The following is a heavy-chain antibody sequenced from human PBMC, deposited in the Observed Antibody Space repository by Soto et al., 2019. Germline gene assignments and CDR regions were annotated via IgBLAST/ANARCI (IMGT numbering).Heavy chain of an antibody. Sequence: GGSLRLSCAASGFTFSDYYMSWIRQAPGKGLEWVSYISSSGSTIYYADSVKGRFTISRDNAKNSLYLQMNSLRAEDTAVYYCAREGCSGGSCYSSYYYGMDVWGQGTTVTVSS. CDR1: GFTFSDYY. CDR2: ISSSGSTI. J-gene: IGHJ6*02. CDR3: AREGCSGGSCYSSYYYGMDV. D-gene: IGHD2-15*01. V-gene: IGHV3-11*01.